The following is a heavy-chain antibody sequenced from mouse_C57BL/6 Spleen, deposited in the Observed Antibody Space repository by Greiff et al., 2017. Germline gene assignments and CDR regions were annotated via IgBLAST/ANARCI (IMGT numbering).Heavy chain of an antibody. CDR1: GYAFSSYW. Sequence: QVQLQQSGAELVKPGASVKISCKASGYAFSSYWMNWVKQRPGKGLEWIGQIYPGDGDTNYNGKFKGKATLTADKSSSTAYMQLSSLTSEDSAVYFCARNSYYYGRSSDYWGQGTTLTVSS. CDR2: IYPGDGDT. D-gene: IGHD1-1*01. J-gene: IGHJ2*01. V-gene: IGHV1-80*01. CDR3: ARNSYYYGRSSDY.